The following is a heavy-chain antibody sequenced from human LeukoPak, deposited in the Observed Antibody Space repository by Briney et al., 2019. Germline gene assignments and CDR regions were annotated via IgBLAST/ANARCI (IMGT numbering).Heavy chain of an antibody. D-gene: IGHD6-19*01. Sequence: SVKVSCKASGGTFSNYAISWVRQAPGQGLEWMGGIIPIFGTANYAQKFRGRVTITADKSTSTAYMELSSLRSEDTAVYYCAGPGYSSGRGWFDPWGQGTLVTVSS. CDR1: GGTFSNYA. V-gene: IGHV1-69*06. J-gene: IGHJ5*02. CDR2: IIPIFGTA. CDR3: AGPGYSSGRGWFDP.